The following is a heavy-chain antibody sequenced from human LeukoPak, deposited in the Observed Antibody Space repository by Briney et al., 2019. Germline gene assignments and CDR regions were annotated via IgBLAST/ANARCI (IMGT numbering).Heavy chain of an antibody. D-gene: IGHD2/OR15-2a*01. J-gene: IGHJ3*02. V-gene: IGHV1-2*02. Sequence: ASVKVSCKASGYTFNGHYIHWVRQAPGQGLEWMGWINPDSGGTNYAQNFQGRVTMTRDTSISTAYMELSRLTSDDTAVFYCARARGRATSQYNAFDIWGQGTVVTVSS. CDR1: GYTFNGHY. CDR2: INPDSGGT. CDR3: ARARGRATSQYNAFDI.